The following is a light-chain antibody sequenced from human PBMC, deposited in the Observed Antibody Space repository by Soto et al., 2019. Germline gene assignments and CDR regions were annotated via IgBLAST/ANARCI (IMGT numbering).Light chain of an antibody. CDR2: GAS. Sequence: EIVLTQSPGTLSLSPGERATLSCRASQSVSSSYLAWYQQKPGQAPRLLIYGASSRATGIPDRFSGSGSGTDFTLTISRLEPEDFAVYYCQQPFDTFGQGTKLEIK. CDR1: QSVSSSY. J-gene: IGKJ2*01. CDR3: QQPFDT. V-gene: IGKV3-20*01.